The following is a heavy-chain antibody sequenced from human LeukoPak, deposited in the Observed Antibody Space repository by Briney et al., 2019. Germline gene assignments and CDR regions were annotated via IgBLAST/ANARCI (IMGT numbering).Heavy chain of an antibody. CDR2: INHSGST. CDR3: ARLRYSGRLPDY. J-gene: IGHJ4*02. CDR1: GGPFSGYY. V-gene: IGHV4-34*01. D-gene: IGHD2-2*02. Sequence: SETLSLTCAVYGGPFSGYYWSWIRQPPGKGLEWIGEINHSGSTNYNPSLKSRVTISVDTSKNQFSLMLSSVTAADTAVFYCARLRYSGRLPDYWGQGTLVTVSS.